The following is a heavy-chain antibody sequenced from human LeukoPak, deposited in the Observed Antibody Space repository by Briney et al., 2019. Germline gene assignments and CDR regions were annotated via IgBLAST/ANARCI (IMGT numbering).Heavy chain of an antibody. V-gene: IGHV3-30*03. Sequence: GGSLRLSCAASGFTFSSYGMHWVRQAPGKGLEWVAVISYDGSNKYYADSVKGRFTISRDNSKNTLYLQMNSLRAEDTAVYYCARWLVGYRGYCSSTSCSIDYWGQGTLVTVSS. CDR3: ARWLVGYRGYCSSTSCSIDY. CDR2: ISYDGSNK. D-gene: IGHD2-2*01. J-gene: IGHJ4*02. CDR1: GFTFSSYG.